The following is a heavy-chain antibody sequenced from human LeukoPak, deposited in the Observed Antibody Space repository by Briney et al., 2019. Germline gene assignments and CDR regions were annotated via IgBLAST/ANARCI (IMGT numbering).Heavy chain of an antibody. Sequence: SETLSLTCTVSGGSISSGSYYWSWIRQPAGKGLEWIGRIYTSGSTNYNPSLKSRVTISVDTSKDQFSLKLSSVTAADTAVYYCARSAGVTSVHWWGQGTLVTVSS. V-gene: IGHV4-61*02. CDR3: ARSAGVTSVHW. CDR2: IYTSGST. CDR1: GGSISSGSYY. D-gene: IGHD6-19*01. J-gene: IGHJ4*02.